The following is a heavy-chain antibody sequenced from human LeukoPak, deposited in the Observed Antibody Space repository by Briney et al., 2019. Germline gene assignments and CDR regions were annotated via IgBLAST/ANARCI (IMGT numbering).Heavy chain of an antibody. CDR1: GFTFSTYT. CDR3: ARSGIKMVRGVIIKSPYHMDV. Sequence: GGSLRLSCAASGFTFSTYTTNWVRQAPGKGLEWVSSISSSSNYIYYVDSVKGRFTISGDDAKNSLSLQINSLRAEDTAVYYCARSGIKMVRGVIIKSPYHMDVWGKGTTVTVSS. V-gene: IGHV3-21*01. D-gene: IGHD3-10*01. CDR2: ISSSSNYI. J-gene: IGHJ6*03.